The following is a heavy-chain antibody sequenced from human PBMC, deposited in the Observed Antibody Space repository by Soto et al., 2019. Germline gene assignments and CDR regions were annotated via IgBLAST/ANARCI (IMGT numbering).Heavy chain of an antibody. CDR3: ARSIVVVTALDY. V-gene: IGHV1-3*05. CDR1: GYTFTSYA. CDR2: INAGNGNT. D-gene: IGHD2-21*02. J-gene: IGHJ4*02. Sequence: QVQLVQSGAEEKKPGASVKVSCKASGYTFTSYAMHWVRQAPGQRLELMGWINAGNGNTKYSQKFQGRVTITRDTTASTAYMELSSLRSEDTAVYYCARSIVVVTALDYGGQGTLVTVSS.